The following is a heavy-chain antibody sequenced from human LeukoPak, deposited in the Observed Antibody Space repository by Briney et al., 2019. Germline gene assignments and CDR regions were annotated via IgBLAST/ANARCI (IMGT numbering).Heavy chain of an antibody. CDR3: AILWFGESSYDAFDI. J-gene: IGHJ3*02. Sequence: GGSLRLSCAASGFTFSTYGMHWVRQAPGKGLEWVAFIRYDGSNKYYADSVKGRFTISRDNSKNTLYLQMNSLRAEDTAVYYCAILWFGESSYDAFDIWGQGTMVTVSS. CDR2: IRYDGSNK. D-gene: IGHD3-10*01. CDR1: GFTFSTYG. V-gene: IGHV3-30*02.